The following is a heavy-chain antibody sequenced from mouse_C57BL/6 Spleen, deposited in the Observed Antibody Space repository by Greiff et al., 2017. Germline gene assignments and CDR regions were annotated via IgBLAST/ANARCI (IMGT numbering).Heavy chain of an antibody. Sequence: EVKLVESGGGLVKPGGSLKLSCAASGFTFSDYGMHWVRQAPEKGLEWVAYISSGSSTIYYADTVKGRFTISRGNAKNTLFLQMTSLRSEDTAMYYCARRTYYYGSSYYAMDYWGQGTSVTVSS. CDR1: GFTFSDYG. J-gene: IGHJ4*01. CDR3: ARRTYYYGSSYYAMDY. CDR2: ISSGSSTI. D-gene: IGHD1-1*01. V-gene: IGHV5-17*01.